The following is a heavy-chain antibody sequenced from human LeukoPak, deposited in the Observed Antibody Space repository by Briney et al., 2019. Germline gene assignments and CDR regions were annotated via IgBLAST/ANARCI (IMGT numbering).Heavy chain of an antibody. CDR1: GGTFSSYA. V-gene: IGHV1-69*05. D-gene: IGHD4/OR15-4a*01. J-gene: IGHJ4*02. CDR2: IIPIFGTA. CDR3: ARDKDDYTSGYFDY. Sequence: SVKVSCKASGGTFSSYAISWVRRAPGQGLEWMGGIIPIFGTANYAQKFQGRVTITTDESTSTAYMELSSLRSEDTAVYYCARDKDDYTSGYFDYWGQGTLVTVSS.